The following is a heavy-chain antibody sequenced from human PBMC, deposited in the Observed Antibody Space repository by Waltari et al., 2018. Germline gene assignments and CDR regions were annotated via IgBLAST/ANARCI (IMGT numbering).Heavy chain of an antibody. D-gene: IGHD3-10*01. CDR2: INHSGST. J-gene: IGHJ4*02. Sequence: QVQLQQWGAGLLKPSETLSLTCAVYGGSFSGYYWSWIRQPPGKGLEWIGEINHSGSTNYNPSLKSRVTISVDTSKNQFSLKLSSVTAADTAVYYCARAGSRSRLDYWGQGTLVTVSS. V-gene: IGHV4-34*01. CDR3: ARAGSRSRLDY. CDR1: GGSFSGYY.